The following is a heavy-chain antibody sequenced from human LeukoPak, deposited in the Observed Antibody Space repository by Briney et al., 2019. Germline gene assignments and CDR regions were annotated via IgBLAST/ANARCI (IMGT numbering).Heavy chain of an antibody. V-gene: IGHV3-23*01. J-gene: IGHJ4*02. CDR1: GVTFRGYA. D-gene: IGHD3-10*01. Sequence: GGSLRLSCAASGVTFRGYAMNWVREAPGEGLEWGSAISGSSGSTYYADSVKGRFTISRDNSKNTLYLQMNSLRAEDTAVYYCAKTASTNYYGWGNERSLDYWGQGTLVSVSS. CDR3: AKTASTNYYGWGNERSLDY. CDR2: ISGSSGST.